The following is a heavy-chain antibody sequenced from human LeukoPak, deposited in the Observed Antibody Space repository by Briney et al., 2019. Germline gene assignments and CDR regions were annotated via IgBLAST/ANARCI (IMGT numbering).Heavy chain of an antibody. J-gene: IGHJ4*02. CDR3: ARGIYGDPVAFDY. D-gene: IGHD4-17*01. V-gene: IGHV3-74*01. CDR2: IHTDGTNT. CDR1: GFTFSSFY. Sequence: GGSLRLSRIASGFTFSSFYMHWVRQVPGKGLVWVSRIHTDGTNTNYADSVRGRFTISRDNAKNTLYLQMNSLRVEDTGVYYCARGIYGDPVAFDYWGQGILVTVSS.